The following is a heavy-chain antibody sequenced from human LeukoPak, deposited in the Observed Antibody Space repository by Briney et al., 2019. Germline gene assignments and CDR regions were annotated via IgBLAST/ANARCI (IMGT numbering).Heavy chain of an antibody. CDR3: VREGSYYDSSGYYYVYYFDY. CDR2: IRYDGSNK. D-gene: IGHD3-22*01. V-gene: IGHV3-30*02. CDR1: GFTFSSYG. Sequence: GRSLRLSCAASGFTFSSYGMHWVRQAPGKGLEWVAFIRYDGSNKYYADSVKGRFTISRDNSKNTLYLQMNSLRAEDTAVYYCVREGSYYDSSGYYYVYYFDYWGQGTLVTVSS. J-gene: IGHJ4*02.